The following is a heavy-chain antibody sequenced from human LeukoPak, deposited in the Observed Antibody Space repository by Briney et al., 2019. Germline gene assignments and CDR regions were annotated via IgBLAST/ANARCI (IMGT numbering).Heavy chain of an antibody. D-gene: IGHD3-3*01. CDR1: GGSISSYY. J-gene: IGHJ4*02. CDR2: IYTSGST. V-gene: IGHV4-4*07. Sequence: SETLSLTCTVSGGSISSYYWSWIRQPAGKGLEWIGRIYTSGSTNYNPSLKSRVTMSVDTSKNQFSLKLSSVTAADTAVYYCVRGGGGFLAPSSFDYWGQGILVTVSS. CDR3: VRGGGGFLAPSSFDY.